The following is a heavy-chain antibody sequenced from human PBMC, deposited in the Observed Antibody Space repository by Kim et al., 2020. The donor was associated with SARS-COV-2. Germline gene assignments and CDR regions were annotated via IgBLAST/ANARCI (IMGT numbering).Heavy chain of an antibody. J-gene: IGHJ4*01. Sequence: GGSLRLSCVASGFTFSNYAMRWVRQAPGKGLEWVSGICGDGDITDYADSVKGRFNISRDNSKNTLFLQMNSLRAEDTAVYYCTRRSGGLLFFDYRGHGA. CDR3: TRRSGGLLFFDY. CDR1: GFTFSNYA. D-gene: IGHD3-16*02. V-gene: IGHV3-23*01. CDR2: ICGDGDIT.